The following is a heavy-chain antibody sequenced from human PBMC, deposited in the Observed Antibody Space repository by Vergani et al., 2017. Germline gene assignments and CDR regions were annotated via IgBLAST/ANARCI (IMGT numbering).Heavy chain of an antibody. J-gene: IGHJ4*02. V-gene: IGHV1-69*12. Sequence: QVQLVQSGAEVKKPGSSVKVSCKASGGTFSSYAISWVRQAPGHGLEWMGGIIPIFGTANYAQKFQGRVTITADESTSTAYMELSSLRSEDTAVYYWARVRGRGVIMEDFDYWGQGTLVTVSS. CDR2: IIPIFGTA. CDR1: GGTFSSYA. D-gene: IGHD3-10*01. CDR3: ARVRGRGVIMEDFDY.